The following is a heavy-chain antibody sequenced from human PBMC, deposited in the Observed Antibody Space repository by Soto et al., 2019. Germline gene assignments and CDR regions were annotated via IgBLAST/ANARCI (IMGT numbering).Heavy chain of an antibody. J-gene: IGHJ4*02. Sequence: QVQLVQSGAEVKKPGSSVTVSCKASGGTFSSYTISWVRQAPGQGLEWMAGISPIFGTPIYAQKFQDRVTITADDSTMTAYMEMNSLTSEDPAVYYCARVVVGSRLSLDYWGQGTLVTISS. CDR2: ISPIFGTP. CDR3: ARVVVGSRLSLDY. D-gene: IGHD1-26*01. V-gene: IGHV1-69*01. CDR1: GGTFSSYT.